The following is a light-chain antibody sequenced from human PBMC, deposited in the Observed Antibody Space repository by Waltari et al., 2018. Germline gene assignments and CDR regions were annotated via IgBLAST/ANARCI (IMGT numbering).Light chain of an antibody. CDR3: HQYNNRPPYT. CDR2: GAS. CDR1: ESISNN. Sequence: TQSPATLSVSLGERVTSTCRASESISNNLAWYQQKPGQTPRLIIHGASKRATGVPARFAGSGSRTEFTLIISSLQSEDIAVYYCHQYNNRPPYTFGQGTKLEIK. V-gene: IGKV3-15*01. J-gene: IGKJ2*01.